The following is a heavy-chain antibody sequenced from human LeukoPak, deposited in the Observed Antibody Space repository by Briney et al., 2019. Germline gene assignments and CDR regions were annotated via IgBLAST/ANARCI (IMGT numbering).Heavy chain of an antibody. CDR2: IKSKTDGGTT. D-gene: IGHD2-21*02. CDR1: GFTFSNAW. V-gene: IGHV3-15*01. Sequence: GGSLRLSCAASGFTFSNAWMSWVRQAPGKGLEWVGRIKSKTDGGTTDYAAPVKGRFTISRDDSKNTLYLQMNSLRAEDTAVYYCARQPEVVVTSFTAFDIWGRGTMVTVSS. CDR3: ARQPEVVVTSFTAFDI. J-gene: IGHJ3*02.